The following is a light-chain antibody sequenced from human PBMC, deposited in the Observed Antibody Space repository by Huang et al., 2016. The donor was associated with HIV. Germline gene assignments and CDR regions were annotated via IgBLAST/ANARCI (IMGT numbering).Light chain of an antibody. CDR1: QRVGSD. J-gene: IGKJ2*01. Sequence: EIVLTQSPATLSVSPGERATLSCRASQRVGSDLAWYQHRPGQAPRLLIYGASTRGTGIPPRFSGSGYGTDVVLTVSSLQSDDVALYYCQQYRDWPPYTFGQGTKLEIK. V-gene: IGKV3-15*01. CDR2: GAS. CDR3: QQYRDWPPYT.